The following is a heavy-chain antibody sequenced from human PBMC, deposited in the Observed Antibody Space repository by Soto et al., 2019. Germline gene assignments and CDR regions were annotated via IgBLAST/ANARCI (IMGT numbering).Heavy chain of an antibody. V-gene: IGHV5-51*01. CDR2: IYPGDSDT. J-gene: IGHJ3*02. CDR3: ASTVDSGSYYYNAFDI. Sequence: GESLKISCKGSGYSFTSYWIGWVRQMPGKGLEWMGIIYPGDSDTRYSPSFQGQVTISADKSISTAYLQWSSLKASDTAMYYCASTVDSGSYYYNAFDIWGQGTMVTVSS. CDR1: GYSFTSYW. D-gene: IGHD1-26*01.